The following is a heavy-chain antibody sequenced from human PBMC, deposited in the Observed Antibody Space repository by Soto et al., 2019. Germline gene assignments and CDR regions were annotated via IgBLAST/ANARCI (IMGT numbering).Heavy chain of an antibody. Sequence: EVQLVETGGGLVQPGGSLRLSCAASGFTFSSYWMTWVRQAPGKGLEWVANIKQDGSAKYYVDSVKGRFTISRENAKNSLYLQMNSLRAEDTAVYYCASWLKTSGWYVLLEGSFDSWGQGTLVTVSS. V-gene: IGHV3-7*01. CDR3: ASWLKTSGWYVLLEGSFDS. J-gene: IGHJ4*02. D-gene: IGHD6-19*01. CDR1: GFTFSSYW. CDR2: IKQDGSAK.